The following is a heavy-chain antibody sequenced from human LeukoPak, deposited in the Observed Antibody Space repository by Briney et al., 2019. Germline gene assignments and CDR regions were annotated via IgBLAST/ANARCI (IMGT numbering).Heavy chain of an antibody. CDR3: ARDKVGATRTDIAFDI. CDR1: GGTFSRFA. J-gene: IGHJ3*02. Sequence: GASVKVSCKASGGTFSRFAISWVRQAPGQGLEWMGGIIPIFGTANYAQKFQGRVTITTDESTSTAYMELSSLRSEDTAVYYCARDKVGATRTDIAFDIWGQGTMVTVSS. CDR2: IIPIFGTA. V-gene: IGHV1-69*05. D-gene: IGHD1-26*01.